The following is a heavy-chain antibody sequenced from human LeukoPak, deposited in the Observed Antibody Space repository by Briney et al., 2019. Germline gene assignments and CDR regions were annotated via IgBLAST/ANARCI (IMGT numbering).Heavy chain of an antibody. CDR2: INKNGDGT. J-gene: IGHJ4*02. CDR3: ARVSSSSFLGY. Sequence: SGGSLRLSCAASGFTFSSYYMSWVRQAPGEGLEWVSGINKNGDGTYYADSVKGRFTISRDNAKNSLYLQMNSLRAEDTAVYYCARVSSSSFLGYWGQGTLVTVSS. CDR1: GFTFSSYY. D-gene: IGHD6-6*01. V-gene: IGHV3-21*01.